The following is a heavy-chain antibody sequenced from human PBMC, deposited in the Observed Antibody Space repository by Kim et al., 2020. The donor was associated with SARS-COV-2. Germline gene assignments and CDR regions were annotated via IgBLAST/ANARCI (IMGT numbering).Heavy chain of an antibody. CDR3: ARGPDTGYYGSGRRSWFDP. J-gene: IGHJ5*02. V-gene: IGHV4-31*02. Sequence: SRVTISVDTSKNQFSRKLSSVTAADTAVYYCARGPDTGYYGSGRRSWFDPWGQGTLVTVSS. D-gene: IGHD3-10*01.